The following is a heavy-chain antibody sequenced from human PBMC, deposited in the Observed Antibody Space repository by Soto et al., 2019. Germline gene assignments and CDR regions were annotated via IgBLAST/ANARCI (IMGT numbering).Heavy chain of an antibody. CDR1: GFTFSSYW. D-gene: IGHD1-26*01. J-gene: IGHJ4*02. CDR3: VRGGSANYYGLFDN. V-gene: IGHV3-74*03. CDR2: INPDASSI. Sequence: EVQLVESGGGLVQPGGSLRLSCAASGFTFSSYWMHWVRQVPGKGLVWVSRINPDASSIMYADSVKGRFTISKDDAKNTLYLQVNSLRAEDTAVYYCVRGGSANYYGLFDNWGQGTLVTVSS.